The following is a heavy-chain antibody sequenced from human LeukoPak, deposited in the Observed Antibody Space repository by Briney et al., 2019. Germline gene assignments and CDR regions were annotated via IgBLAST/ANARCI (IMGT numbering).Heavy chain of an antibody. CDR1: GGTFSSYA. V-gene: IGHV1-18*01. CDR3: ARESRGNAVGANYY. CDR2: ISPYNGNT. J-gene: IGHJ4*02. Sequence: ASVKVSCKASGGTFSSYAISWVRQAPGQGLEWMGWISPYNGNTNYAQKLQGRVTMTTDTSTSTAYMELRSLRSDDTAVYYCARESRGNAVGANYYWGQGTLVTVSS. D-gene: IGHD1-26*01.